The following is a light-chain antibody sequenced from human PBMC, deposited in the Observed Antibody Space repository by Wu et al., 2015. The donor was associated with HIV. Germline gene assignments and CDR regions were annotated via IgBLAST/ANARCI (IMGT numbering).Light chain of an antibody. CDR1: QYISNS. CDR2: VAS. J-gene: IGKJ1*01. CDR3: QKYNTAPWT. Sequence: DIQMIQSPSSLSAFVGDRVTITCRASQYISNSLAWYQHNPGKAPKLLVYVASRLESGVPSRFSGSGSGTEYTLTISSLQPEDVATYYCQKYNTAPWTFGQGTKVEMK. V-gene: IGKV1-NL1*01.